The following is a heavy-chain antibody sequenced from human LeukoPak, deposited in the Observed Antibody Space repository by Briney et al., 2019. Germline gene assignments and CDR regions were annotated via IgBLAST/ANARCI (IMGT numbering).Heavy chain of an antibody. CDR2: ISISGSTI. CDR3: AELGITMIGGV. D-gene: IGHD3-10*02. CDR1: GFTFGTYE. V-gene: IGHV3-48*03. J-gene: IGHJ6*04. Sequence: GGSLRLSCAASGFTFGTYEMNWVRQAPGKGLEWVSYISISGSTIYYADSVKGRFTISRDNAKNSLYLQMNSLRAEDTAVYYCAELGITMIGGVWGKGTTVTISS.